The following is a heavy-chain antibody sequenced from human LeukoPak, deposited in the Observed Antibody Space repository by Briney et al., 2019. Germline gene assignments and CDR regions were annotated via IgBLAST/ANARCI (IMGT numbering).Heavy chain of an antibody. J-gene: IGHJ4*02. D-gene: IGHD3-10*01. CDR2: ISSSSSYI. CDR1: GFTFISYS. Sequence: GGPLRLSGQASGFTFISYSMNWSRQAPGKGLYWAPSISSSSSYIYYADSVKGRFTISRDNAKNSLYLQMNSLRAEDTAVYYCARESLLWFGESPTPFDYWGQGTLVTVSS. V-gene: IGHV3-21*01. CDR3: ARESLLWFGESPTPFDY.